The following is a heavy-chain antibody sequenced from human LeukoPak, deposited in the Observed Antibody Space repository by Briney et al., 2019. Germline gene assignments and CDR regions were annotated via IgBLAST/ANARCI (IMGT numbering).Heavy chain of an antibody. CDR2: IYYSGST. CDR1: GGSISSGDYY. J-gene: IGHJ4*02. CDR3: ARAVGYCSSTSCYVRKSAYYFDY. D-gene: IGHD2-2*03. Sequence: SQTLSLTCTVSGGSISSGDYYWSRIRQPPGKGLEWIGYIYYSGSTYYNPSLKSRVTISVDTSKNQFSLKLSSVTAADTAVYYCARAVGYCSSTSCYVRKSAYYFDYWGQGTLVTVSS. V-gene: IGHV4-30-4*01.